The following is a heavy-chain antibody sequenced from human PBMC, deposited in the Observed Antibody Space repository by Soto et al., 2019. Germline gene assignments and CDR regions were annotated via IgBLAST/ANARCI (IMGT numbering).Heavy chain of an antibody. CDR1: GFTFSSYA. J-gene: IGHJ4*02. Sequence: PGGSLRLSCAASGFTFSSYAVHWVRQAPGKRLEWVAVISYDGSNKYYADSVKGRFTISRDNSKNTLYLQINSLRTEDTAVYYCARDGSSVVGMTIYHFDYWGQGTLVTVSS. CDR2: ISYDGSNK. CDR3: ARDGSSVVGMTIYHFDY. V-gene: IGHV3-30-3*01. D-gene: IGHD3-22*01.